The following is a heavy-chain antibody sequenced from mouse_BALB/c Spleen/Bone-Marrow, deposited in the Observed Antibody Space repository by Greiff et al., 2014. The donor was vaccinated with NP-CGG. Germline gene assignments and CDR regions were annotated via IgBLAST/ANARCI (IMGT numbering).Heavy chain of an antibody. CDR1: GYTFTSYY. V-gene: IGHV1S81*02. CDR3: TRSNYGYWYFDV. CDR2: INPINGGT. Sequence: VQLQESGAELVKPGASAKLSCKASGYTFTSYYMYWVRQRPGQGLEWIGEINPINGGTNFSEKFKSRATLTVDKSSSTAFMQLSTLTSEDSAVYYCTRSNYGYWYFDVWGAGTTVTVSS. J-gene: IGHJ1*01. D-gene: IGHD1-1*01.